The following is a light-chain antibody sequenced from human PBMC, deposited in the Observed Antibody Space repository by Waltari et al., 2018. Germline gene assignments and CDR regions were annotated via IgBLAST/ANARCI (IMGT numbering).Light chain of an antibody. CDR2: GNN. CDR1: GSNIGAGYD. V-gene: IGLV1-40*01. CDR3: QSYDRSLSVV. Sequence: QSVLTQPPSVSGAPGQRVTISCTGSGSNIGAGYDVHWYQQFPGTVPKLLLSGNNNRPSGVPDRFSASKTGTSASLAITGLQAEDEADYYCQSYDRSLSVVFGGGTKLTVL. J-gene: IGLJ2*01.